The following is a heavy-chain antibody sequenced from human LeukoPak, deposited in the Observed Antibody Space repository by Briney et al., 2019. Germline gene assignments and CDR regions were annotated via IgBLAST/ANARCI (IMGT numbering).Heavy chain of an antibody. CDR1: GYKFRSYW. Sequence: GESLKISCQVSGYKFRSYWLAWARQMPGKGLEWMGIIHPGDLERRYSPSFQGQVTISADESINTAYLQWSSLKASDTAMHYCARVHYYYMDVWGKGTTVTVSS. J-gene: IGHJ6*03. V-gene: IGHV5-51*01. CDR3: ARVHYYYMDV. CDR2: IHPGDLER.